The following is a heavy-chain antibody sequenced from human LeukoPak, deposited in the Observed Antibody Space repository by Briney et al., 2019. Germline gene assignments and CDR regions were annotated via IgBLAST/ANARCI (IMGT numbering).Heavy chain of an antibody. J-gene: IGHJ4*02. Sequence: GGSLRLSCAASGFTVSSNYMSWVRQAPGKGLEWVGRIKSKTDGGTTDYAAPVKGRFTISRDDSKNTLYLQMNSLKTEDTAVYYCTSPALGDYGDYEVDYWGQGTLVTVSS. CDR1: GFTVSSNY. V-gene: IGHV3-15*01. CDR3: TSPALGDYGDYEVDY. D-gene: IGHD4-17*01. CDR2: IKSKTDGGTT.